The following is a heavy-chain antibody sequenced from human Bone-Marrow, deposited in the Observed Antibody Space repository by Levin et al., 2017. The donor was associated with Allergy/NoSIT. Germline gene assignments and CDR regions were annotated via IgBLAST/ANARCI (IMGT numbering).Heavy chain of an antibody. J-gene: IGHJ3*02. CDR3: ASGIYDSSGYVAFDI. V-gene: IGHV4-34*01. CDR2: INHSGST. CDR1: GGSFSGYY. D-gene: IGHD3-22*01. Sequence: ESLKISCAVYGGSFSGYYWSWIRQPPGKGLEWIGEINHSGSTNYNPSLKSRVTISVDTSKNQFSLKLSSVTAADTAVYYCASGIYDSSGYVAFDIWGQGTMVTVSS.